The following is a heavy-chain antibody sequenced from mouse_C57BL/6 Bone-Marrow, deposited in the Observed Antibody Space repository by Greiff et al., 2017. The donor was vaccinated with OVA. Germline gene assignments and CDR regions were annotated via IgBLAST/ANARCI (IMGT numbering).Heavy chain of an antibody. CDR1: GYTFTDYE. Sequence: QVQLQQSGAELVRPGASVTLSCKASGYTFTDYEMHWVKQTPVHGLEWIGAIDPETGGTAYNQKFKGKAILTADKSSSTAYMALRSLTSEDSAVYYCTISSYDYEVDYWGQGTSVTVSS. CDR2: IDPETGGT. D-gene: IGHD2-4*01. CDR3: TISSYDYEVDY. V-gene: IGHV1-15*01. J-gene: IGHJ4*01.